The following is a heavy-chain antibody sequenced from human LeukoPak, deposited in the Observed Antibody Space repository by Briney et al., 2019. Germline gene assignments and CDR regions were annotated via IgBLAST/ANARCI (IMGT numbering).Heavy chain of an antibody. D-gene: IGHD5-12*01. V-gene: IGHV3-23*01. CDR3: AKDGAWLRFDD. J-gene: IGHJ4*02. CDR2: ISPGGGPT. Sequence: GGTLRLSCAGSGFPFSSHGMNWVRQAPGKGLEWVSGISPGGGPTYYADSVRGRFSISRDDLKNTLYLQMTNLRAEDTAVYYCAKDGAWLRFDDWGQGILVTVSS. CDR1: GFPFSSHG.